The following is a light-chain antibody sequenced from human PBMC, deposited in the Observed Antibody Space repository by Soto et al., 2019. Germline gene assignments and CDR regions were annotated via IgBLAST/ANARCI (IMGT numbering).Light chain of an antibody. J-gene: IGLJ1*01. CDR3: KSYAGSNTYV. CDR2: EVV. V-gene: IGLV2-8*01. Sequence: QSALTQSPSASGSPGQSVTISCTGTKNDIGVYDFVSWYQHHPGKAPRLIIYEVVQRPSGVPDRFSGSKSGNTASLTVSGLQAADEADYFCKSYAGSNTYVFGSGTKGPS. CDR1: KNDIGVYDF.